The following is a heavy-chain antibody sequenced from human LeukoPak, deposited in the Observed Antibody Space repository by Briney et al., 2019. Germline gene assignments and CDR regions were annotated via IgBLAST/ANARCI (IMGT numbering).Heavy chain of an antibody. Sequence: GGSLRLSCAASGFTFSSYSMNWVRQAPGKGLEWVSYISSSSSTIYYAGSVKGRFTISRDNAKNSLYLQMNSLRDEDTAVYYCASLDYGSGSYSGYWGQGTLVTVSS. V-gene: IGHV3-48*02. CDR2: ISSSSSTI. CDR1: GFTFSSYS. J-gene: IGHJ4*02. CDR3: ASLDYGSGSYSGY. D-gene: IGHD3-10*01.